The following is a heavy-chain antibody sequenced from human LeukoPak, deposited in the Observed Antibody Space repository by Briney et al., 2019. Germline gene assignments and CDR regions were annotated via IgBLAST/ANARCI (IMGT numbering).Heavy chain of an antibody. V-gene: IGHV3-53*01. Sequence: GGSLRLSCAASGFSVSTKYMNWVRQAPGKGLEWVSILYSGSDTYYSNSVKGRFTISRDSSKNILFLQMNDLRAEDTAVYYCARVGDHFHWYLDLWGRGTLVTVSS. D-gene: IGHD3-10*01. J-gene: IGHJ2*01. CDR1: GFSVSTKY. CDR3: ARVGDHFHWYLDL. CDR2: LYSGSDT.